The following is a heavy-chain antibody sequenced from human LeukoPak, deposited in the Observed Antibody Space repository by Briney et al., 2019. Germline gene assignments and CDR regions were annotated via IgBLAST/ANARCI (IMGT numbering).Heavy chain of an antibody. V-gene: IGHV4-59*08. CDR3: ARQRDDALSYFDY. CDR1: GGSISSYY. CDR2: IYYSGNT. Sequence: SETLSLTCNVSGGSISSYYWSWIRQPPGKGLEWIGYIYYSGNTNYNPSLKSRVTISADTSKNQFSLKLSSVTAADTAMYYCARQRDDALSYFDYWGQGTLVTVSS. D-gene: IGHD5-24*01. J-gene: IGHJ4*02.